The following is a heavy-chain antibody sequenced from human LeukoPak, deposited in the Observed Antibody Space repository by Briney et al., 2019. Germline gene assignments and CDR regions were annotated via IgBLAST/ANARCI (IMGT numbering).Heavy chain of an antibody. V-gene: IGHV3-66*01. CDR2: IYSGGST. D-gene: IGHD3-16*01. CDR1: GFTVSSNY. CDR3: AIGMITIHHFDY. J-gene: IGHJ4*02. Sequence: PGGSLRLSCVGSGFTVSSNYMSWVRQAPGKGLEWVSGIYSGGSTFYSDSVQGRFTISRDNSKNTLYLQMNSLRAEDTAVYYCAIGMITIHHFDYWGQGTLVTVSS.